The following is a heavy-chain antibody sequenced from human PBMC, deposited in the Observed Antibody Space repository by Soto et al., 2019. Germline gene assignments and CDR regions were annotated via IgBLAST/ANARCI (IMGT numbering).Heavy chain of an antibody. V-gene: IGHV4-59*01. Sequence: SETLSLTCTVSGGSISSYYWSCIRQRPGKGLEWIGYIYYSGSTNYNPSLKSRVTISVDTSKNQFSLKLSSVTAADTAVYYCARDHTLYSSYYYYGMDVWGQGTKVTVSS. CDR1: GGSISSYY. CDR3: ARDHTLYSSYYYYGMDV. D-gene: IGHD4-4*01. J-gene: IGHJ6*02. CDR2: IYYSGST.